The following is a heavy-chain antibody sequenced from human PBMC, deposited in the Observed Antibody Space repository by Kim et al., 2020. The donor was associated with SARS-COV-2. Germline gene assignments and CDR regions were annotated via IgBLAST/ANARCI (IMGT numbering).Heavy chain of an antibody. V-gene: IGHV3-21*01. CDR3: ARDYDILTGYYTSWFDP. D-gene: IGHD3-9*01. CDR2: ISSSSSYI. Sequence: GGSLRLSCAASGFTFSSYSMNWVRQAPGKGLEWVSSISSSSSYIYYADSVKGRFTISRDNAKNSLYLQMNSLRAEDTAVYYCARDYDILTGYYTSWFDPWGQGAPVTVSS. CDR1: GFTFSSYS. J-gene: IGHJ5*02.